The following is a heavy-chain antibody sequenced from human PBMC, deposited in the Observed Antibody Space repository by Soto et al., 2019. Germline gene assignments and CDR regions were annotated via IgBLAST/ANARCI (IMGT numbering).Heavy chain of an antibody. V-gene: IGHV1-69*01. D-gene: IGHD3-22*01. J-gene: IGHJ4*02. Sequence: QVQLVQSGAEVKKPGSSVKVSCKASGGTFSSYAMSWVRQAPGQGLEWMGGIIPIFGTANYAQKLQGRVTITADESTNTAYMELSSLRSEDTAVYYCTRDRGRRYNDGRGYYYSAYWGQGTLVTVSS. CDR1: GGTFSSYA. CDR2: IIPIFGTA. CDR3: TRDRGRRYNDGRGYYYSAY.